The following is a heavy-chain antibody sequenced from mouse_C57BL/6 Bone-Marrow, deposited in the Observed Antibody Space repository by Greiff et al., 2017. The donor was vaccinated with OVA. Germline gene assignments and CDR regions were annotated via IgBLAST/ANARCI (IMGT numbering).Heavy chain of an antibody. Sequence: EVKLMESGGGLVQPGGSLSLSCAASGFTFTDYYMSWVRQPPWKALEWLGFIRNKANGYTTEYSASVKGRFTISRDNSQSILYLQMNALRAEDSATYYCARYNAYYYFDYWGQGTTLTVSS. J-gene: IGHJ2*01. CDR2: IRNKANGYTT. CDR3: ARYNAYYYFDY. CDR1: GFTFTDYY. D-gene: IGHD2-10*01. V-gene: IGHV7-3*01.